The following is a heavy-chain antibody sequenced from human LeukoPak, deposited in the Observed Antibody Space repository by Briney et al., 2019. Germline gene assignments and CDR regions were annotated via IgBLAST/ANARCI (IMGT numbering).Heavy chain of an antibody. V-gene: IGHV3-7*01. CDR1: GFTSSSYW. D-gene: IGHD3-16*01. CDR2: IKQDGSEK. J-gene: IGHJ4*02. Sequence: PGGSLRLSCAASGFTSSSYWMSWVRQAPGKGLEWVANIKQDGSEKYYVDSVKGQFTISRDNAKNSLYLQMNSLRAEDTAVYYCARGFGRYDYWGQGTLVTVSS. CDR3: ARGFGRYDY.